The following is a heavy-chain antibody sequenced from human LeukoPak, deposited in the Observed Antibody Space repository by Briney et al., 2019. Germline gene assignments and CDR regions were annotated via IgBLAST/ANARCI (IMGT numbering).Heavy chain of an antibody. D-gene: IGHD3-16*01. J-gene: IGHJ5*02. V-gene: IGHV4-59*01. CDR2: IYYSGST. CDR3: ARVFGGGHGGWFDP. Sequence: SETLSLTCTVSGGSMSGYYWTWIRQPPGKGLEWIGYIYYSGSTNYNPSLKSRVTISVHTSKNQFSLNLSSVTAADTAVYYCARVFGGGHGGWFDPWGQGTLVAVS. CDR1: GGSMSGYY.